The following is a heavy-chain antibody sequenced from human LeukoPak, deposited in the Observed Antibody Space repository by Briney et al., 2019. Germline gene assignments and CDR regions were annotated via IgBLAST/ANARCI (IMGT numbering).Heavy chain of an antibody. CDR2: MSPNSGNT. D-gene: IGHD5-12*01. Sequence: ASVTVSCKASGYTFTSYDINWVRQATGQGLEWMGWMSPNSGNTGYAQKFQGRVTMTRNTSISTAYMELSSLRSEDTAVYYCARGVRREATCAYWGQGTLVTVSS. V-gene: IGHV1-8*01. CDR1: GYTFTSYD. CDR3: ARGVRREATCAY. J-gene: IGHJ4*02.